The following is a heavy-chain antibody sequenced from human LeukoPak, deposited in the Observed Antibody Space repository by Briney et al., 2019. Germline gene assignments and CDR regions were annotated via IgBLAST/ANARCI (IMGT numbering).Heavy chain of an antibody. CDR3: ARDGGVAVSGPPAY. CDR2: IFHTGNT. J-gene: IGHJ4*02. D-gene: IGHD6-19*01. CDR1: GYSVSSGYY. V-gene: IGHV4-38-2*02. Sequence: SETLSLTCGVSGYSVSSGYYWGWIRQPPGKGLEWIGSIFHTGNTYYNPSLKSRVTMSVDTSKHQFSLKLSSVTAADTAVYYCARDGGVAVSGPPAYWGQGTLVTVSS.